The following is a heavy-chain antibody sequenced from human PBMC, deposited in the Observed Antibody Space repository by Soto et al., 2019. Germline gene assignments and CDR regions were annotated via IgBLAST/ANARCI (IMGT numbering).Heavy chain of an antibody. V-gene: IGHV3-23*01. Sequence: EVQLLESGGGLVQPGGSLRLSCAASAFTFSSYAMSWVRQAPGKGLEWVSGISGSGGSTYYADSVKGRFTISRDNSKNALYLQMNILRAEDTAVSYGARTYFGVVLGFFDYWGQGTLVTVSS. CDR1: AFTFSSYA. J-gene: IGHJ4*02. D-gene: IGHD3-3*01. CDR3: ARTYFGVVLGFFDY. CDR2: ISGSGGST.